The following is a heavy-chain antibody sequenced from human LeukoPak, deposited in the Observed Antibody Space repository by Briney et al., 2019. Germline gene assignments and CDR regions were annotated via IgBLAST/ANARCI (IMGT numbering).Heavy chain of an antibody. CDR1: GGSISSYY. CDR2: IYYSGST. V-gene: IGHV4-59*01. J-gene: IGHJ3*02. Sequence: SETLSLTCTVSGGSISSYYRSWIRQPPGQGLEWIGYIYYSGSTNYNPSLKSRVTISVDTSKNQFSLKLSSVTAADTAVYYCARVRDCSSTSCYPLDAFDIWGQGTMVTASS. D-gene: IGHD2-2*01. CDR3: ARVRDCSSTSCYPLDAFDI.